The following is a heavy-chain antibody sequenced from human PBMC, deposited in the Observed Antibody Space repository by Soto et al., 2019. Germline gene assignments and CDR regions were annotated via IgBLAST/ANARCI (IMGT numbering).Heavy chain of an antibody. Sequence: ASVKVSCKASGYTFTSYAMHWVRQAPRQGLEWMGWINAGNGNTKYSQKFQGRVTITRDTSASTAYMELSSLRSEDTAVYYRARESRIWCIMIIGMDDWGQGTLVTVSS. CDR1: GYTFTSYA. J-gene: IGHJ4*02. CDR3: ARESRIWCIMIIGMDD. CDR2: INAGNGNT. V-gene: IGHV1-3*01. D-gene: IGHD3-16*01.